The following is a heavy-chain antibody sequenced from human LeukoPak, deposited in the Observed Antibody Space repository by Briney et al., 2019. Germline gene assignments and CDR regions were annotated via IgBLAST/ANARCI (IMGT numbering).Heavy chain of an antibody. CDR1: GFTFSSYG. J-gene: IGHJ4*02. V-gene: IGHV3-23*01. CDR3: ARDYWYYYDSSGYYSPFDY. Sequence: GGSLRLSCAASGFTFSSYGMSWVRQAPGKGLEWVSAISGSGGSRYYADSVKGRFTISRDNAKNSLYLQMNSLRAEDTAVYYCARDYWYYYDSSGYYSPFDYWGQGTLVTVSS. CDR2: ISGSGGSR. D-gene: IGHD3-22*01.